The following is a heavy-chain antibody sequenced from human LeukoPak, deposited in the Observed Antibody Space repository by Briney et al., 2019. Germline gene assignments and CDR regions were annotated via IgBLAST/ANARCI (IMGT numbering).Heavy chain of an antibody. J-gene: IGHJ4*02. CDR3: AKSTEGVLVVGRFDY. D-gene: IGHD2-15*01. Sequence: PGGSLRLSCAASGFTFSTYEINWVRQAPGKGLEWVSAISGSGGSTYYADSVKGRFTISRGNSKNTLYLQMNSLRAEDTAVYYCAKSTEGVLVVGRFDYWGQGTLVTVSS. CDR1: GFTFSTYE. CDR2: ISGSGGST. V-gene: IGHV3-23*01.